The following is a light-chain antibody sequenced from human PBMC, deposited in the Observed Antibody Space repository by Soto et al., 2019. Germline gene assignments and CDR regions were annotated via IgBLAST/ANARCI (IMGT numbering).Light chain of an antibody. J-gene: IGLJ2*01. V-gene: IGLV1-51*01. CDR3: ATWDHSLTGEV. Sequence: QSVLTQPPSVSAAPGQKVTISCSGSSSNIGNNYVSWYQQLPGTAPKLLIYDNNKRPSGIPDRCSGSKSGTSGTLDITGLQTGDEADYYCATWDHSLTGEVFGGGTKLTVL. CDR1: SSNIGNNY. CDR2: DNN.